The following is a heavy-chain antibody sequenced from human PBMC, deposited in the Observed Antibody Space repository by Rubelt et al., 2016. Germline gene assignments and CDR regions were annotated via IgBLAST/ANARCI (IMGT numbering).Heavy chain of an antibody. V-gene: IGHV3-73*01. CDR3: TRPGIAAAVHY. CDR1: GFTFSGSA. D-gene: IGHD6-13*01. CDR2: IRSKANSYAT. Sequence: EVQLVESGGGLVQPGGSLKLSCAASGFTFSGSAMHWVRQASGQGLEWVGRIRSKANSYATAYAASVKGRFTISRDDSKNTAYLQMNSLKTEDTAVYYCTRPGIAAAVHYWGQGTLVTVSS. J-gene: IGHJ4*02.